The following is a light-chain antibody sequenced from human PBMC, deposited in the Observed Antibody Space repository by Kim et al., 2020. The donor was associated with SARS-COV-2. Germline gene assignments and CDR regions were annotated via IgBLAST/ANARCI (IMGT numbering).Light chain of an antibody. CDR1: QSVSSNY. V-gene: IGKV3-20*01. CDR2: GAS. J-gene: IGKJ1*01. Sequence: SAGEGATLACRASQSVSSNYLAWYQQKPGQAPRLLIYGASSRATGIPDRFSGSGSGTDFTLTITRLEPEDFAVYYCQQYSSSPATFGQGTKVEVK. CDR3: QQYSSSPAT.